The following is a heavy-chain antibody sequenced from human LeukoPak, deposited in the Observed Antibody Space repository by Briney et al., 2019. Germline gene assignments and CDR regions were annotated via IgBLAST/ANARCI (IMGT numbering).Heavy chain of an antibody. J-gene: IGHJ4*02. V-gene: IGHV3-30*02. D-gene: IGHD2-21*02. CDR2: IWDDGTNR. Sequence: GGSLRLSCAASGFTFSTYAMHWVRQAPDKGLEWVALIWDDGTNRHADSVKGRFTISRDNSKNSLYLQMNSLRAEDTALYYYAKDIGTATNYFDYWGQGTLVTVSS. CDR3: AKDIGTATNYFDY. CDR1: GFTFSTYA.